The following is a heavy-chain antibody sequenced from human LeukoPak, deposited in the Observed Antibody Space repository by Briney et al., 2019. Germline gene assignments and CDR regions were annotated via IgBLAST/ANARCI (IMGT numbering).Heavy chain of an antibody. Sequence: GGSLRLSCVASGFTFSSYSMNWFRQAPGKGLEGVSSISGSSSYIYYADSVKGRFTISRDNAKNSLYLQMNSLRAEDTAVFYCARAPAREYQLLLGYWGQGTLVTVSS. CDR2: ISGSSSYI. J-gene: IGHJ4*02. D-gene: IGHD2-2*01. V-gene: IGHV3-21*01. CDR3: ARAPAREYQLLLGY. CDR1: GFTFSSYS.